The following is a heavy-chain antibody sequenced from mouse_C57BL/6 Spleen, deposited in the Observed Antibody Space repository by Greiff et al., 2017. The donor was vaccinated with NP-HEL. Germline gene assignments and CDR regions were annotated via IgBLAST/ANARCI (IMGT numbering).Heavy chain of an antibody. CDR1: GYSFTDYN. CDR3: ARGATVVATNAMDY. V-gene: IGHV1-39*01. Sequence: EVKLQESGPELVKPGASVKISCKASGYSFTDYNMNWVKQSNGKSLEWIGVINPNYGTTSYNQKFKGKATLTVDQSSSTAYMQLNSLTSEDSAVYYCARGATVVATNAMDYWGQGTSVTVSS. D-gene: IGHD1-1*01. J-gene: IGHJ4*01. CDR2: INPNYGTT.